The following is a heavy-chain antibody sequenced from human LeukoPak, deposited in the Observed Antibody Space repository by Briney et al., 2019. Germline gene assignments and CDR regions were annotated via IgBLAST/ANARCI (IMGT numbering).Heavy chain of an antibody. D-gene: IGHD2-21*01. V-gene: IGHV3-7*01. Sequence: PGGSLRLSCAASGFTFSSYWMTWVRQAPGKGLEWVANIKQGGSEKNYVDSVKGRFTISRDNAKNSLYLQMNSLRAEDTAVYYCARVRGDYSFDYWGQGTLVTVSS. J-gene: IGHJ4*02. CDR2: IKQGGSEK. CDR3: ARVRGDYSFDY. CDR1: GFTFSSYW.